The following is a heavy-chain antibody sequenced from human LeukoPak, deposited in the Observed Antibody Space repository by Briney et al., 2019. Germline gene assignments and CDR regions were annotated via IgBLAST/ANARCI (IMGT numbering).Heavy chain of an antibody. V-gene: IGHV3-66*02. CDR2: IYSGGST. J-gene: IGHJ4*02. Sequence: GGSLRLSCAASGFTVSSNYMSWVRQAPGKGLEWVSVIYSGGSTYYADSVKGRFTISRDNSKNTLYLQMNSLRAEDTAVYYCARDVGSGSYYHFDYWGQGTLVTVSS. CDR1: GFTVSSNY. D-gene: IGHD3-10*01. CDR3: ARDVGSGSYYHFDY.